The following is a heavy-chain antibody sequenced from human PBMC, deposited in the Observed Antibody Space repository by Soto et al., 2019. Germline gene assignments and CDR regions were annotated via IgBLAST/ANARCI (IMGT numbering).Heavy chain of an antibody. V-gene: IGHV3-74*01. CDR2: ISNDGSST. CDR1: GFTLNSFG. Sequence: GGSLRLSCAASGFTLNSFGMHWVRHAPGKGLMWVSRISNDGSSTTYADSVKGRFTISRDNARNTLYLQMNSLRADDTAVYFCVRDQDSRGYSVFNLWGQGAQVTVSS. J-gene: IGHJ5*02. D-gene: IGHD3-22*01. CDR3: VRDQDSRGYSVFNL.